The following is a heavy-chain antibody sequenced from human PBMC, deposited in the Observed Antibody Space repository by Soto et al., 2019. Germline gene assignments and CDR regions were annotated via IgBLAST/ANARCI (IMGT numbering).Heavy chain of an antibody. Sequence: GGSLRLSCAASGFTFDDYTMHWVRQAPGKGLEWVSLISWDGGSTYYADSVKGRFTISRDNSKNSLYLQMNSLRTEDTALYYCAKDIENWGWGAFDIWGQGTMVTVSS. J-gene: IGHJ3*02. D-gene: IGHD7-27*01. CDR1: GFTFDDYT. CDR3: AKDIENWGWGAFDI. V-gene: IGHV3-43*01. CDR2: ISWDGGST.